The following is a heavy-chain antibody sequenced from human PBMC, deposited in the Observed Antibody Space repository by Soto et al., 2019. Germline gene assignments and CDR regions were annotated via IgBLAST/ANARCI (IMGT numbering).Heavy chain of an antibody. V-gene: IGHV3-33*01. CDR3: ARGRRYYFDY. Sequence: QVQLVESGGGVVQPGRSLRLSCAASGFTFSSYGMHWVRQAPGKGLEWVAVIWYDGSNKYYADSVKGRFTISRDNSKNALYLQMNSLRAEDTAVYYCARGRRYYFDYSGQGTLVTASS. CDR2: IWYDGSNK. CDR1: GFTFSSYG. J-gene: IGHJ4*02. D-gene: IGHD4-17*01.